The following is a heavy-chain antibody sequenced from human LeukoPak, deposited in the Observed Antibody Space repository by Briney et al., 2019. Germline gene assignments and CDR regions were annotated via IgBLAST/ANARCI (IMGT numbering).Heavy chain of an antibody. D-gene: IGHD3-22*01. V-gene: IGHV3-23*01. Sequence: GGSLRLSCAASGFTFSSYGMSWVRQAPGKGLEWVSIISGSVDSTYYADPVKGRFTISRDHSKKTLYLQMNSLGAEDTAVYYCAKNDRDGSGYNDYWGQGTLVTVSS. CDR2: ISGSVDST. CDR1: GFTFSSYG. CDR3: AKNDRDGSGYNDY. J-gene: IGHJ4*02.